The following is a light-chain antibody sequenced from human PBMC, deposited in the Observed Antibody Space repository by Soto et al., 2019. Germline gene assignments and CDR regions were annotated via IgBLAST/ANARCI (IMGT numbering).Light chain of an antibody. V-gene: IGKV3-11*01. J-gene: IGKJ5*01. CDR3: HQRINLPPIT. CDR1: QSVRNY. Sequence: EIVLTQSPATLSLSPGERATLSCRASQSVRNYLAWYQQKPGQAPRLLIYDASNRATGIPARFSGSGSGTDFTLTISSLKPEDFSVYYLHQRINLPPITFGQGTRLEIK. CDR2: DAS.